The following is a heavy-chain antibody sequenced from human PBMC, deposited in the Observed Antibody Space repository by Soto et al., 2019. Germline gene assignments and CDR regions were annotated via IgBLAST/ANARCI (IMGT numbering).Heavy chain of an antibody. Sequence: HITLNESCPSLLKPTQTLTLTCTFSWFSLSTSGVGVGWIRQPPGKALEWLALIYWDDDKRYSQSLKSRLTITKDTSKYQVVLTMTNMDPVDTATYYCAHMIKYYDSSGYYEYWGQGTLVTV. CDR3: AHMIKYYDSSGYYEY. J-gene: IGHJ4*02. V-gene: IGHV2-5*02. CDR1: WFSLSTSGVG. CDR2: IYWDDDK. D-gene: IGHD3-22*01.